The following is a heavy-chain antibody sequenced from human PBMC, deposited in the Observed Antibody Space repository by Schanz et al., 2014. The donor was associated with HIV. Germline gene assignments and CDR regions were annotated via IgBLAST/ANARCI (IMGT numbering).Heavy chain of an antibody. J-gene: IGHJ6*02. Sequence: EVQLAESGGALVQPGGSLRLSCAVSGLTFRNYWMAWVRQAPGKGLEWVSSISVTGDNTYYADSVKGRFTISRDNSKNTVYLQAKSLRPEDTAVYYCAKDRNQYDSRYIGKGNYYYYYGMDVWGQGTTVTVSS. CDR1: GLTFRNYW. D-gene: IGHD3-22*01. V-gene: IGHV3-23*04. CDR3: AKDRNQYDSRYIGKGNYYYYYGMDV. CDR2: ISVTGDNT.